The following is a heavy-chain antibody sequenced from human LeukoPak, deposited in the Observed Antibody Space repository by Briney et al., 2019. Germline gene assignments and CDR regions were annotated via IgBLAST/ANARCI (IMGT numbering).Heavy chain of an antibody. V-gene: IGHV1-2*02. D-gene: IGHD2-2*01. CDR1: GYTFTGYY. CDR3: ARGAYCSSTSCYPWRYFHY. Sequence: ASVKVSCKASGYTFTGYYMHWVRQAPGQGLEWMGWINPNSGGTNYAQKFQGRVTMTGDTSISTAYMELSRLRSDDTAVYYCARGAYCSSTSCYPWRYFHYWGQGTLVTVSS. J-gene: IGHJ4*02. CDR2: INPNSGGT.